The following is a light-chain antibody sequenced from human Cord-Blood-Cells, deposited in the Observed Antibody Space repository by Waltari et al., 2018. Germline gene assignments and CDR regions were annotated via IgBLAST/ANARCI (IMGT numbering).Light chain of an antibody. J-gene: IGKJ1*01. CDR3: QQYNSYSPWT. CDR1: QSISSW. V-gene: IGKV1-5*01. CDR2: DAS. Sequence: DIHMTQSPSTLSASVGDRVTITCRASQSISSWLAWYQPKPGKAPKLLIYDASSLESGVPSRFSGSGSGTEFTLTISSLQPDDFATYYCQQYNSYSPWTFGQGTKVEIK.